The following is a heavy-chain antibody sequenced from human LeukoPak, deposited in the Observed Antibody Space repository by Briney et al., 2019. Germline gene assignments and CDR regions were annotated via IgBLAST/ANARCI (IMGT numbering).Heavy chain of an antibody. CDR2: IKQDGSEK. D-gene: IGHD6-19*01. CDR3: ARRVLQWLPFDY. CDR1: GFTFSSYW. V-gene: IGHV3-7*01. J-gene: IGHJ4*02. Sequence: GGSLRLSCAACGFTFSSYWMSWVRQAPGKGLEWVANIKQDGSEKYYVDSVKGRFTISGDNAKNSLYLQMNSLRAEDTAVYYCARRVLQWLPFDYWGQGTLVTVSS.